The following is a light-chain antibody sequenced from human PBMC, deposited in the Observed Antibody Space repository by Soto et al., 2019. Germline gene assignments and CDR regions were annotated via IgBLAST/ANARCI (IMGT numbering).Light chain of an antibody. CDR1: QGIASS. J-gene: IGKJ4*01. CDR3: QQFNSYPLT. CDR2: AAS. Sequence: DIHLTQSPSFLSASVGDRVTITSRASQGIASSLAWYQQKAGKAPKLLIYAASTLESGVPSRFSGSGSGTEFTLTISSLQPEDFAIYYCQQFNSYPLTFGGGTKVEI. V-gene: IGKV1-9*01.